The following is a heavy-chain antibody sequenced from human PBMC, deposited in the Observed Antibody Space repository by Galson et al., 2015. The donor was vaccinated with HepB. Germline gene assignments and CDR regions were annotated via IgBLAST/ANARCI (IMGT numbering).Heavy chain of an antibody. CDR2: ISYDGSNK. J-gene: IGHJ6*03. CDR1: GFTFSSYA. CDR3: ARDGADYIVVVPAAMNYYYYMDV. Sequence: SLRLSCAASGFTFSSYAMHWVRQAPGKGLEWVAVISYDGSNKYYADSVKGRFTISRDNSKNTLYLQMNSLRAEDTAVYYCARDGADYIVVVPAAMNYYYYMDVWGKGTTVTVSS. V-gene: IGHV3-30-3*01. D-gene: IGHD2-2*01.